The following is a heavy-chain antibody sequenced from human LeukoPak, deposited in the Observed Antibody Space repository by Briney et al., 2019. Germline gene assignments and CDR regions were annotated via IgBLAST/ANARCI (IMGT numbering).Heavy chain of an antibody. CDR3: AKGEILFDY. V-gene: IGHV3-30*18. D-gene: IGHD5-24*01. CDR2: ISYDGSNK. CDR1: GFTFSSYG. Sequence: GGSLRLSCAASGFTFSSYGMHWVRQAPGKGLEWVAVISYDGSNKYYADSVKGRFTISRDNSKNTLYLQMNSLRAEDTAVYYCAKGEILFDYWGQGTLVTVSS. J-gene: IGHJ4*02.